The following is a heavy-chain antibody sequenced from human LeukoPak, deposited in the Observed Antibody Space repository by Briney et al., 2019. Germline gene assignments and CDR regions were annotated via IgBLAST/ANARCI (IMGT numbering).Heavy chain of an antibody. CDR3: ATDKYCSSTSCYTFDY. CDR1: GYTLTELS. Sequence: GASVKVSCKVSGYTLTELSMHWVRQAPGKGLEWMGGFDPEDGETIYAQKFQGRVTMTEDTSTDTAYMELSGLRSEDTAVYYCATDKYCSSTSCYTFDYWGQGTLVTVSS. CDR2: FDPEDGET. J-gene: IGHJ4*02. D-gene: IGHD2-2*02. V-gene: IGHV1-24*01.